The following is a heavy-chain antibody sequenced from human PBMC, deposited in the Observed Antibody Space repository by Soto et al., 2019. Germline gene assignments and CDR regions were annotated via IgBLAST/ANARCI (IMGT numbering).Heavy chain of an antibody. CDR1: GGSLSSYF. CDR3: ARGRGGTYDAFDI. CDR2: IFYSGTT. J-gene: IGHJ3*02. D-gene: IGHD1-26*01. V-gene: IGHV4-59*01. Sequence: KTSETLSLTCSVSGGSLSSYFWSWIRQPPGKGLEWIGYIFYSGTTNYNPSLKSRVTISIDTSRNRFALKLNSVTAADTAVYYCARGRGGTYDAFDIWGQGTMVTVSS.